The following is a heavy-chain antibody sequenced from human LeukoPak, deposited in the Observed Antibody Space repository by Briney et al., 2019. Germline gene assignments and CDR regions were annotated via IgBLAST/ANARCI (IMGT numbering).Heavy chain of an antibody. CDR2: INQDGRET. V-gene: IGHV3-7*01. Sequence: PGGSLRLSCGASGFMFSTHLMSWVRQAPGKGLEWVANINQDGRETYYVDSVKGRFTISRDNAQNSLYLQMNSLRAEDTAVYYCARDGVDAGIYFDYWGQGALVTVSS. J-gene: IGHJ4*02. CDR1: GFMFSTHL. CDR3: ARDGVDAGIYFDY. D-gene: IGHD6-13*01.